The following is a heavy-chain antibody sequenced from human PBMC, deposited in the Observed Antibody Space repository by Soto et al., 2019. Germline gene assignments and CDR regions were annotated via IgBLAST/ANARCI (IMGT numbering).Heavy chain of an antibody. CDR1: GYTFTSYG. Sequence: QVQLVQSGAEVKKPGASVKVSCKASGYTFTSYGISWVRQAPGQGLEWMGWISAYNGNTNYAQKLQGRVTMTTDTSTSTAYMELRSLRSDDTAVYYCARGNYYGSGSYYRQDTSRYNWFDPGAREPWSPSPQ. CDR2: ISAYNGNT. J-gene: IGHJ5*02. CDR3: ARGNYYGSGSYYRQDTSRYNWFDP. V-gene: IGHV1-18*01. D-gene: IGHD3-10*01.